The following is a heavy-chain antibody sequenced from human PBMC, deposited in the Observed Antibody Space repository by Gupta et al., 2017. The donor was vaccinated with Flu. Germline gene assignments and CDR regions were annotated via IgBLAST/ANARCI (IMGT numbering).Heavy chain of an antibody. Sequence: QVQLLQSGAEVKRPGASVRVSCKASGYTFIDYFIHWVRQAPGQGLEWMGRLNPNSGGTIYAQKFQGRVTMTSDTSISTAYMDLSRLTSDDTAVYYCARVSTGYYPYFDYWGQGTLVTVSS. CDR2: LNPNSGGT. D-gene: IGHD3-22*01. CDR3: ARVSTGYYPYFDY. J-gene: IGHJ4*02. V-gene: IGHV1-2*06. CDR1: GYTFIDYF.